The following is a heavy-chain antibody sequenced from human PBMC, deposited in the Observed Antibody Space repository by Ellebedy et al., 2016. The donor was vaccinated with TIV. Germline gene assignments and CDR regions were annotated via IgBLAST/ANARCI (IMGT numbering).Heavy chain of an antibody. CDR3: ARGRSGTYIHHAFDY. CDR2: INNGGRTT. CDR1: GFTFSRYA. Sequence: GESLKISCAASGFTFSRYAMSWVRQAPGKGLEWVSGINNGGRTTSYADSVKGRFTISRDNSRSTLYLQMNSLRAEDTAVYYCARGRSGTYIHHAFDYWGQGTLVTVSS. J-gene: IGHJ4*02. D-gene: IGHD1-26*01. V-gene: IGHV3-23*01.